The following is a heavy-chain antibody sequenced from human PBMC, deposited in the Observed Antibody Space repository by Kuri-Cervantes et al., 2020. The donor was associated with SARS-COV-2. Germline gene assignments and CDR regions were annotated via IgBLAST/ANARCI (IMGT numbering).Heavy chain of an antibody. CDR1: GFTFSSFP. J-gene: IGHJ4*02. D-gene: IGHD1-14*01. CDR3: VSGFLSGRITSPGY. CDR2: VSSNGGST. Sequence: GESLKISCSASGFTFSSFPLHWVRQAPGKGLEYVSAVSSNGGSTYYADSVKGRFTISRDNSKNTLYLQMSSLRAEDTAVYYCVSGFLSGRITSPGYWGQGTLVTVSS. V-gene: IGHV3-64D*09.